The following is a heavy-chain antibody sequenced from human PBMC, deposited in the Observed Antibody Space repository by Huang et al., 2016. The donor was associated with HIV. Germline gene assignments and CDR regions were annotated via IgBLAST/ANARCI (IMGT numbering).Heavy chain of an antibody. D-gene: IGHD3-16*01. CDR1: GFTLSSHG. CDR3: AKFLGIGAFDI. Sequence: EVQLVESGGGLVKPGGSLSLPCAASGFTLSSHGMIWVRQAPGKGLEWVSAIISLSTYYDDSLRGRFTISGDNAKNLLYLQMNSLRAEDTAVYYCAKFLGIGAFDIWGQGTMVTVSS. CDR2: IISLST. J-gene: IGHJ3*02. V-gene: IGHV3-21*01.